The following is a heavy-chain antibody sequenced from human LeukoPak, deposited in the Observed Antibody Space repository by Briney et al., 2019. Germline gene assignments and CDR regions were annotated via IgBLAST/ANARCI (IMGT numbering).Heavy chain of an antibody. Sequence: PGGSVRLSCAASGFTFSSYGMHWVRQAPGKGLEWVAFIRYDGSNKYYADSVKGRFTISRDNSKNTLYLQMNSLRAEDTAVYYCARESRYSGSYSLDYWGQGTLVTVSS. CDR3: ARESRYSGSYSLDY. J-gene: IGHJ4*02. V-gene: IGHV3-30*02. D-gene: IGHD1-26*01. CDR2: IRYDGSNK. CDR1: GFTFSSYG.